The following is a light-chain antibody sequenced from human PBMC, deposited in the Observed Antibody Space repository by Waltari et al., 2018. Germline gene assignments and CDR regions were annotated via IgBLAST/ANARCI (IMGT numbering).Light chain of an antibody. CDR3: QQYNVWPPWT. V-gene: IGKV3-15*01. CDR2: SAS. J-gene: IGKJ1*01. Sequence: EVVMTQSPATLSVSPGERATLSCRASQGIHSDLAWYQQKPGQPPRLLIYSASTRATGGPARFTGSGSGTEVTLTVSSLQPEDSAVYYCQQYNVWPPWTFGQGTKVEIK. CDR1: QGIHSD.